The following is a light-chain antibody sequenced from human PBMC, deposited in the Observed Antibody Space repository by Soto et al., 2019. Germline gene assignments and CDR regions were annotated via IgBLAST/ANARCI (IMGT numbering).Light chain of an antibody. CDR2: DVS. J-gene: IGLJ1*01. CDR3: SSYTRSSTQV. V-gene: IGLV2-11*01. CDR1: SIDVGGSNY. Sequence: QSVLTQPRSVSGSPGQSVTISCTGPSIDVGGSNYVSWYQQHPGKAPKLMIYDVSERPSGVPDRFSGSKSGNTASLTISGLQAEDEADYYCSSYTRSSTQVFGTGTKVTVL.